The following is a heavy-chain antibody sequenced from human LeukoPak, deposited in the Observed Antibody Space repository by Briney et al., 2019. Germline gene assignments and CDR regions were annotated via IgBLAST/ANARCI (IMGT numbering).Heavy chain of an antibody. Sequence: SETLSLTCAVYGGSFSGYYWSWIRQPPGKGLEWIGEINHSGSTYYNPSLKSRVTISVDTSKNQFSLKLSSVTAADTAVYYCASYGWYRSRDAIDIWGQGTMVTVSS. CDR2: INHSGST. J-gene: IGHJ3*02. CDR3: ASYGWYRSRDAIDI. V-gene: IGHV4-34*01. D-gene: IGHD6-19*01. CDR1: GGSFSGYY.